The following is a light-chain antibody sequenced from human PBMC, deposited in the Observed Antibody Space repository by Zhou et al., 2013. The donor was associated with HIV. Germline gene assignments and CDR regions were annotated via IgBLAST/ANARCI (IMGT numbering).Light chain of an antibody. CDR3: QHYTSYPWT. CDR2: KAS. V-gene: IGKV1-5*03. J-gene: IGKJ1*01. Sequence: DIQLTQSPTSLSASVGDRATITCQASQDISNYLNWYQQKPGKAPKLLIYKASTLESGVPSRFSGSGSGTEFTLTISSLQPDDFATYYCQHYTSYPWTFGQGTKVEIK. CDR1: QDISNY.